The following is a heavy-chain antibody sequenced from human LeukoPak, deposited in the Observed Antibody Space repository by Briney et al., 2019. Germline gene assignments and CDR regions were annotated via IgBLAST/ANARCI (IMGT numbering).Heavy chain of an antibody. Sequence: GGSLRLSCAVSGFTFSRYWMSWVRQAPGKGLEWVANIKHDGSVKYNVDSVKGRFTISRDNAKNSLYLQMNSLRAEDTAVYFCARDDSYSSDYWGQGTLVTVSS. CDR2: IKHDGSVK. V-gene: IGHV3-7*05. D-gene: IGHD6-13*01. J-gene: IGHJ4*02. CDR3: ARDDSYSSDY. CDR1: GFTFSRYW.